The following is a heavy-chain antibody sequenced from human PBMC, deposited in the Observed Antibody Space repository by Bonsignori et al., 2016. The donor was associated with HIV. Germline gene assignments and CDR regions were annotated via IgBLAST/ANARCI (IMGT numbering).Heavy chain of an antibody. Sequence: WVRQAPGQGLEWMGGVIPNLGITNYAQKFQGRVTITADESTSTAYMELRSLRSEDTAVYYCARAGYYGSGNYRGDAFDVWGHGTMVTVSS. CDR3: ARAGYYGSGNYRGDAFDV. V-gene: IGHV1-69*10. J-gene: IGHJ3*01. CDR2: VIPNLGIT. D-gene: IGHD3-10*01.